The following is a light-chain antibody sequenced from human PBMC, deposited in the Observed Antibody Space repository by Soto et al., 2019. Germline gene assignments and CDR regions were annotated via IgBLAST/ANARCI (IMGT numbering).Light chain of an antibody. V-gene: IGLV2-11*01. CDR3: CSYAGSYTVV. Sequence: QSALTQPASVSGSPGQSISISCIGSSDVLDTYDFISWYQQHPGKVPKLIIYEVSKRPSGVPDRFSGSKSGNTASLTISGLQAEDEADYYCCSYAGSYTVVFGGGTKLTVL. CDR1: SDVLDTYDF. J-gene: IGLJ2*01. CDR2: EVS.